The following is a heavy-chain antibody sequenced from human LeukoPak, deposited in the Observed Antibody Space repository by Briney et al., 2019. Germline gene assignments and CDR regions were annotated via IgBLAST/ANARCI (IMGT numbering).Heavy chain of an antibody. CDR1: GFTFSSYA. CDR3: AKYFASGSYYKLPH. CDR2: ISGSGAYT. Sequence: GGSLRLSCAASGFTFSSYAMSWVRQAPGKGLEWVSTISGSGAYTYYADSVKGRFTISRDNSKNTLYLQMNSLRAEDTAVYYCAKYFASGSYYKLPHWGQGTLVTVST. J-gene: IGHJ1*01. V-gene: IGHV3-23*01. D-gene: IGHD3-10*01.